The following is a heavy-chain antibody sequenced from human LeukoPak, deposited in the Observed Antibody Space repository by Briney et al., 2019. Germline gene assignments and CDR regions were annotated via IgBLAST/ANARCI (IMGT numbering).Heavy chain of an antibody. CDR1: GGTFSSYT. CDR2: ITPIFGRA. D-gene: IGHD4-23*01. V-gene: IGHV1-69*13. CDR3: ARGWLAETTVVTPYNY. Sequence: SVNVSCKASGGTFSSYTISWVRQAPGQGLEWMGGITPIFGRANYAQKFQGRVTITAVESKSTAYMELRSLRSEDTAVYYCARGWLAETTVVTPYNYWGQGTLVTVSS. J-gene: IGHJ4*02.